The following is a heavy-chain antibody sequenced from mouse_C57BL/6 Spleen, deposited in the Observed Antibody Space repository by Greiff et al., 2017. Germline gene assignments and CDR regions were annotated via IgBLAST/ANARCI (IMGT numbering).Heavy chain of an antibody. V-gene: IGHV5-4*01. CDR2: ISDGGSYT. J-gene: IGHJ3*01. Sequence: EVKLVESGGGLVKPGGSLKLSCAASGFTFSSYAMSWVRQTPEKRLEWVATISDGGSYTYYPDNVKGRFTISRDNAKNNLYLQMSHLKSEDTAMYYCAREGELGLAWFAYWGQGTLVTVSA. D-gene: IGHD4-1*01. CDR1: GFTFSSYA. CDR3: AREGELGLAWFAY.